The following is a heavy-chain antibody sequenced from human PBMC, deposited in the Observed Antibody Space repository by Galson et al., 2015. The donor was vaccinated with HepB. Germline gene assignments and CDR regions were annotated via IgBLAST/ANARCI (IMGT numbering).Heavy chain of an antibody. J-gene: IGHJ4*02. CDR1: GGSVSSGNYY. CDR3: VRVSSSHYFEY. D-gene: IGHD3-16*02. Sequence: ETLSLTCTVSGGSVSSGNYYWSWIRQPPGKGLEWIGYIYNSGTTSYNPSLKSRVTMSVDTSKNKLSLRVSSVTAADTAIYYCVRVSSSHYFEYWGQGILVTVSS. V-gene: IGHV4-61*01. CDR2: IYNSGTT.